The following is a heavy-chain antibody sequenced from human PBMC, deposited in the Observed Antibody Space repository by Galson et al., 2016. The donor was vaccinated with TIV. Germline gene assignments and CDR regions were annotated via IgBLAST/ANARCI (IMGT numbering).Heavy chain of an antibody. D-gene: IGHD3-16*01. Sequence: SVKVPCKASGYTFTSYDINWVRQATGQGLEWMGWMNPNSGKTDYAQKFQGRVPMTRNTSISTAYMELSSLRSEDTAVYYCARWGWLPIWGQGTLVTVSS. V-gene: IGHV1-8*01. CDR1: GYTFTSYD. CDR2: MNPNSGKT. J-gene: IGHJ4*02. CDR3: ARWGWLPI.